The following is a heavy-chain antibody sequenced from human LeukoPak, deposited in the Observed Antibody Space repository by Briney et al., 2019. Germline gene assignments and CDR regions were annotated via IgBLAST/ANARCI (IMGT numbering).Heavy chain of an antibody. CDR3: ARDGTRGYSYVKDY. V-gene: IGHV1-2*02. Sequence: GASVKVSCKSSGYTFTDFAINWVRQAPGQGLEWMGWINPNSGGTNYAQKFQGRVTMTRDTSISTAYMELSRLRSDDTAVYYCARDGTRGYSYVKDYWGQGTLVTVSS. J-gene: IGHJ4*02. CDR2: INPNSGGT. CDR1: GYTFTDFA. D-gene: IGHD5-18*01.